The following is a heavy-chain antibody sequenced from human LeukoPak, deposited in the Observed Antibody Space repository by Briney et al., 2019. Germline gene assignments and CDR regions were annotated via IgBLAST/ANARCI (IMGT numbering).Heavy chain of an antibody. CDR3: ARGRTCYYDSSGYYYIPPSVNWFDP. CDR2: MNPNSGNT. CDR1: GYTFTSYD. V-gene: IGHV1-8*01. J-gene: IGHJ5*02. D-gene: IGHD3-22*01. Sequence: ASVKVSCKASGYTFTSYDINWVRQATGQGLEWMGWMNPNSGNTGYAQKFQGRVTMTRNTSISTAYMELSSLRSEDTAVYYCARGRTCYYDSSGYYYIPPSVNWFDPWGQGTLVTVSS.